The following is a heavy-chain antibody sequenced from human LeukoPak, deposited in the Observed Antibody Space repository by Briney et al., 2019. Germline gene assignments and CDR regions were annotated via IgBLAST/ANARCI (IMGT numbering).Heavy chain of an antibody. CDR2: IIPIFGTA. CDR3: ARESRLSRNAFDI. CDR1: GGTFSSNA. J-gene: IGHJ3*02. Sequence: SVKVSCKASGGTFSSNAISWVRQAPGQGLEWMGWIIPIFGTANYAQKFQGRVTMTRDTSISTAYMELSRLRSDDTAVYYCARESRLSRNAFDIWGQGTMVTVSS. V-gene: IGHV1-69*05. D-gene: IGHD3-16*01.